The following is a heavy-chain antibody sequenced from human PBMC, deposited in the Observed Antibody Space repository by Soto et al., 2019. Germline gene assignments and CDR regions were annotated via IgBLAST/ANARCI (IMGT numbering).Heavy chain of an antibody. CDR1: GYTFTSYA. J-gene: IGHJ5*02. V-gene: IGHV1-3*01. D-gene: IGHD6-13*01. CDR3: AAKLAAAGTDNWLDP. Sequence: ASVKVSCKASGYTFTSYAMHWVRQAPGQRLEWMGWINAGNGNTNYAQKFQERVTITRDMSTSTAYMELSSLRSEDTAVYYCAAKLAAAGTDNWLDPWGQGTLVTVSS. CDR2: INAGNGNT.